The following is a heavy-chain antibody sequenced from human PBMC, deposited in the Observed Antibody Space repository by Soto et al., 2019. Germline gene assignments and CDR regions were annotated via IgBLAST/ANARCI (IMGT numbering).Heavy chain of an antibody. CDR2: VWYDGTDK. CDR3: ARTDCSSSDCPRDLVGAVTMDY. D-gene: IGHD2-2*01. CDR1: GFPFSTYA. V-gene: IGHV3-33*01. J-gene: IGHJ4*02. Sequence: RLSCAASGFPFSTYAMHWVRQAPGKGLEWVAVVWYDGTDKNYADPVKGRFTISRDNSKSTLYLQMDHLRVEDTGVYHCARTDCSSSDCPRDLVGAVTMDYWGQGTPVTVSS.